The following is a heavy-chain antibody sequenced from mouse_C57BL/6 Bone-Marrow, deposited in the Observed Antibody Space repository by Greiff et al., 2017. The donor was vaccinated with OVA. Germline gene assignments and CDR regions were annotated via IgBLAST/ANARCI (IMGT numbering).Heavy chain of an antibody. J-gene: IGHJ3*01. CDR2: ISYDGSN. V-gene: IGHV3-6*01. CDR1: GYSITSGYY. CDR3: ARALYYGSSSWFAY. Sequence: EVQLQESGPGLVKPSQSLSLTCSVTGYSITSGYYWNWIRQFPGNKLEWMGYISYDGSNNYNPSLKNRISITRDTSKNQFFLKLNSVTTEDTATYYCARALYYGSSSWFAYWGQGTLVTVSA. D-gene: IGHD1-1*01.